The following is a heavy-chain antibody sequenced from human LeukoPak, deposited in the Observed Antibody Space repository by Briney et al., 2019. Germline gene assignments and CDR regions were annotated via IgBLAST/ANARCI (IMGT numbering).Heavy chain of an antibody. Sequence: GGSLRLSCAASALTFSSYGVNWVRQAPGKGLEWVSYISSSSGTIYYADSVRGRFTISRDNAKNSLYLQMNSLRDEDTAVYYCARASRYCSGGTCYEVWFDPWGQGTLVTVSS. CDR2: ISSSSGTI. V-gene: IGHV3-48*02. J-gene: IGHJ5*02. D-gene: IGHD2-15*01. CDR1: ALTFSSYG. CDR3: ARASRYCSGGTCYEVWFDP.